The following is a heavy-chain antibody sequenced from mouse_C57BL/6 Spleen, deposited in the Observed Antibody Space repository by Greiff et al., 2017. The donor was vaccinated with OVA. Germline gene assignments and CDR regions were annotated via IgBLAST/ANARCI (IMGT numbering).Heavy chain of an antibody. CDR1: GYTFTSYW. CDR2: IDPSDSYT. CDR3: ARSDSSGYPDY. V-gene: IGHV1-50*01. Sequence: QVQLQQPGAELVKPGASVKLSCKASGYTFTSYWMQWVKQRPGQGLEWIGEIDPSDSYTNYNQKFKGKATLTVDTSSSTAYMQLSSLTSEDSAVYYCARSDSSGYPDYWGQGTTLTVSS. J-gene: IGHJ2*01. D-gene: IGHD3-2*02.